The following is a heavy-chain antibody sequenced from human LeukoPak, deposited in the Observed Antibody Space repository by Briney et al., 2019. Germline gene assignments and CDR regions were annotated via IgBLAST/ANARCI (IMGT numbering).Heavy chain of an antibody. CDR2: IWYDGSNE. Sequence: GGSLRLSCAASQFTFSNHGMHWVRQAPGKGLEWVAVIWYDGSNEYYADSVKGRFTISRDNSKNTQYLQMNSLRAEDTAVYYCASGITFIAAAGDYWGQGTLVTVSS. CDR3: ASGITFIAAAGDY. D-gene: IGHD6-13*01. CDR1: QFTFSNHG. V-gene: IGHV3-33*01. J-gene: IGHJ4*02.